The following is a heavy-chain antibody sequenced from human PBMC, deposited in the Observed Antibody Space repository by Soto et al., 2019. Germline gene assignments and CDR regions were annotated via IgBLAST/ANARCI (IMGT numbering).Heavy chain of an antibody. J-gene: IGHJ1*01. CDR1: GFSFDSYW. CDR2: IDYDGTTT. CDR3: TRGPRASSGGTGAY. V-gene: IGHV3-74*01. Sequence: EVQLVESGGGLVQPGGSLRLSCAASGFSFDSYWMHWVRQAPGQGPMWVSRIDYDGTTTNYADYVKGRFTISRDNAKSTLYLQMNSLRPEDTAVYYCTRGPRASSGGTGAYWGKGTLVTCSS. D-gene: IGHD2-2*01.